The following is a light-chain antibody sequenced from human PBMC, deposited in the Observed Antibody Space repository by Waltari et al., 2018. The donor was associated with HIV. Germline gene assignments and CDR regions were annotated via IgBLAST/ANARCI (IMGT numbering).Light chain of an antibody. J-gene: IGKJ3*01. CDR3: QQSFYSPT. Sequence: EIVMTQSPATLSVSPGERATLPCWYQQRPGQAPRLLIYDASTRATGVPARFTGSGSGTDFTLTITNLQPDDFAIYFCQQSFYSPTFGPGTTVDIK. CDR2: DAS. V-gene: IGKV3-15*01.